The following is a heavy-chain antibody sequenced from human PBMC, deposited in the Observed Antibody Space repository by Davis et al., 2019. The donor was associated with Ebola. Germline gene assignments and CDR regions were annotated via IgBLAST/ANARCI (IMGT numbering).Heavy chain of an antibody. D-gene: IGHD5-12*01. V-gene: IGHV1-69*06. CDR2: IIPIFGTA. CDR3: ARGVGIHSGYDY. J-gene: IGHJ4*02. Sequence: SVKVSCEASGGSFSSYATSWVRQAPGQGLEWTGVIIPIFGTANYAQKFQARVTITADKSTSTAYLEVRSLRSEYTAVYYCARGVGIHSGYDYWGQGTLVTVSS. CDR1: GGSFSSYA.